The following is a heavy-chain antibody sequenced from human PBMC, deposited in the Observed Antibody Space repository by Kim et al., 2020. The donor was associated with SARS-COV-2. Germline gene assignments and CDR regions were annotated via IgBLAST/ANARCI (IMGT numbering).Heavy chain of an antibody. D-gene: IGHD3-10*01. CDR3: AKNGDYGSGSYFSDY. J-gene: IGHJ4*02. V-gene: IGHV3-23*01. Sequence: SVQGRFTLSRDNSKNTLYLQMNSLRAEDTAVYYCAKNGDYGSGSYFSDYWGQGTLVTVSS.